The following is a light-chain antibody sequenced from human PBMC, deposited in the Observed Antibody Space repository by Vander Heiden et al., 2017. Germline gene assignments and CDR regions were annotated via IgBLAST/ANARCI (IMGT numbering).Light chain of an antibody. Sequence: QSALTQPASVSGSPGQSLAISCTGTSSDVGRFNYVSWYQQHPGKAPKLMIFDVNNRPSGVSDRFSGSKSGNTASLTISGLQAEDEADYYCSSFTSTRTYVFGTGTKVTVL. CDR2: DVN. CDR1: SSDVGRFNY. V-gene: IGLV2-14*03. J-gene: IGLJ1*01. CDR3: SSFTSTRTYV.